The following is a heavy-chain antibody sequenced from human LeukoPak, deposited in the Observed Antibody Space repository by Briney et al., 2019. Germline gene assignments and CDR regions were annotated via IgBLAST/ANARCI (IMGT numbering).Heavy chain of an antibody. Sequence: SETLSLTCSVSGGSISPYYWSWIRQPPGRGLEWIGYIYYSGTTNYSPSLQSRVTISVATSKNQFSLKLSSVTAADTALYYCARDRASAGGFDYWGQGTLVTVSS. J-gene: IGHJ4*02. D-gene: IGHD2-15*01. CDR1: GGSISPYY. CDR3: ARDRASAGGFDY. V-gene: IGHV4-59*01. CDR2: IYYSGTT.